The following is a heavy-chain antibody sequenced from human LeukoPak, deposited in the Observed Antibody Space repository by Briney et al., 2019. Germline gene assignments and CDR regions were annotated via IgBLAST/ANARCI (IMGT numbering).Heavy chain of an antibody. Sequence: SETLSLTCAVYGGSFSDYYWSWIRQPPGEGLEWIGEINHSGSTNYKPSLKSRVTISVDTSKNQFSLKLTSVTAADTAVYYCASAATSGTYNFDSWGQGTLVTVSS. CDR2: INHSGST. D-gene: IGHD1-26*01. J-gene: IGHJ4*02. V-gene: IGHV4-34*01. CDR1: GGSFSDYY. CDR3: ASAATSGTYNFDS.